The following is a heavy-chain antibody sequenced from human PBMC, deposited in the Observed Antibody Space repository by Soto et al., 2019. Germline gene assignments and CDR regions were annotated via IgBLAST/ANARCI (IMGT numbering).Heavy chain of an antibody. CDR1: GGTFSSYA. CDR2: IIPIFGTA. Sequence: SVKVSCKASGGTFSSYAISWVRQAPGQGLEWMGGIIPIFGTANYAQKFQGRVTITADESTSTAYMELSSLRSEDTAVYYCARDGDDYSNYPYYGMDVWGQGATVTVSS. D-gene: IGHD4-4*01. V-gene: IGHV1-69*13. J-gene: IGHJ6*02. CDR3: ARDGDDYSNYPYYGMDV.